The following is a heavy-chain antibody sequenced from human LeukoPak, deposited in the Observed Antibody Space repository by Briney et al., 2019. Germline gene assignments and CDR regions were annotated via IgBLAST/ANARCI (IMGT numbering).Heavy chain of an antibody. CDR2: IKQDGSEK. D-gene: IGHD3-16*01. Sequence: EGSLRLSCAASGFTFSSYWMSWVRQAPGKGLEWVANIKQDGSEKYYVDSVKGRFTISRDNAKNSLYLQMNSLRAEDTAVYYCARNTRGGGYYYYYYMDVWGKGTTVTVSS. J-gene: IGHJ6*03. V-gene: IGHV3-7*01. CDR3: ARNTRGGGYYYYYYMDV. CDR1: GFTFSSYW.